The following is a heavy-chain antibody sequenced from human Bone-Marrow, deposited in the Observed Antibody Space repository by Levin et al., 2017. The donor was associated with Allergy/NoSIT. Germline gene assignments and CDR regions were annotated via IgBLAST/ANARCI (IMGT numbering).Heavy chain of an antibody. Sequence: PGGSLRLSCAASRFTFSSYAMGWVRQAPGKGPEWVSTISSDGGSTNYADSVKGRLTISRDNSKNTLYLQMNSLRVEDTDLYYCARGPSSSSWMKPNLDSWGQGTLVTVSS. CDR2: ISSDGGST. V-gene: IGHV3-23*01. J-gene: IGHJ4*02. CDR1: RFTFSSYA. D-gene: IGHD6-13*01. CDR3: ARGPSSSSWMKPNLDS.